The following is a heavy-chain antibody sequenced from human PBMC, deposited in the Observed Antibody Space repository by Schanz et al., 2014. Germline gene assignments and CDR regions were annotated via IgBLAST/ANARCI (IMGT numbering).Heavy chain of an antibody. Sequence: VQLVESGGGLIQPGGSLRLSCAASGFTVSDHYMSWIRQAPGKGLEWISYISSGSSTIHYADSVKGRFTISRDNAKNSLFLQMNSLRAEDTAIYYCATSYSSSSYFYGMDVWGQGTTVTVSS. D-gene: IGHD6-6*01. V-gene: IGHV3-11*01. CDR1: GFTVSDHY. J-gene: IGHJ6*02. CDR3: ATSYSSSSYFYGMDV. CDR2: ISSGSSTI.